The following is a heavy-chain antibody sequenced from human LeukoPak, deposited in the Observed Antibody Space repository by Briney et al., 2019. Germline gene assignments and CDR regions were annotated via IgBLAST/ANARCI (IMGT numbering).Heavy chain of an antibody. CDR2: LSPSGGIT. CDR3: AKGVNYFVLEY. J-gene: IGHJ4*02. V-gene: IGHV3-23*01. D-gene: IGHD3-10*02. Sequence: GGSLRLSCAASGFTFSTYAMSWVRQAPGKGLEGVSALSPSGGITYYEDSVKGRFTISRDNSKNTLYLQMNSLSAEDTAVYYCAKGVNYFVLEYWGQGTLVTISS. CDR1: GFTFSTYA.